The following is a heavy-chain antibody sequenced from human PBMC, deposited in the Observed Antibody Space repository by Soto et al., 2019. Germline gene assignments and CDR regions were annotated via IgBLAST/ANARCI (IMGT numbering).Heavy chain of an antibody. Sequence: ESGGGLVQPGGSLRLSCAASGFTFSSYEMNWVRQAPGKGLEWVSYISSSGSTIYYADSVKGRFTISRDNAKNSLYLQMNSLRAEDTAVYYCARDGYYYGSGSYSRTFDPWGQGTLVTVSS. CDR1: GFTFSSYE. D-gene: IGHD3-10*01. J-gene: IGHJ5*02. CDR3: ARDGYYYGSGSYSRTFDP. V-gene: IGHV3-48*03. CDR2: ISSSGSTI.